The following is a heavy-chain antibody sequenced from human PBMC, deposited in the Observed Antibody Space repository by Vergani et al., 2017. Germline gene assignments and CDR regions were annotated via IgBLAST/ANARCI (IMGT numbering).Heavy chain of an antibody. CDR2: LSASDRRT. Sequence: EVQLLESGGDLVQPGGSLRLSCAASGFTFLMHAMSWVRQAPGKVLEWVSTLSASDRRTHYADSVKGRFTISRDISKNTLFLHMNSLRPEDTAVYYCAKVGRSEVAGTFGAFDIWVQGTMVTVSS. J-gene: IGHJ3*02. D-gene: IGHD6-19*01. V-gene: IGHV3-23*01. CDR1: GFTFLMHA. CDR3: AKVGRSEVAGTFGAFDI.